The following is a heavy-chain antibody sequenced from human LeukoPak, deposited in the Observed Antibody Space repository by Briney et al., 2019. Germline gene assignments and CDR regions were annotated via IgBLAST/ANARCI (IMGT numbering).Heavy chain of an antibody. D-gene: IGHD6-13*01. Sequence: GGSLRLSCAASGFTFSNYSMNWVRQAPGKGLGWVSSISFSSSYKYYADSVKGRFTISRDNAKNSLYLQMNSLRAEDTAVYYCASWGRAAAGTPYWGQGTLVTVSS. J-gene: IGHJ4*02. V-gene: IGHV3-21*01. CDR1: GFTFSNYS. CDR2: ISFSSSYK. CDR3: ASWGRAAAGTPY.